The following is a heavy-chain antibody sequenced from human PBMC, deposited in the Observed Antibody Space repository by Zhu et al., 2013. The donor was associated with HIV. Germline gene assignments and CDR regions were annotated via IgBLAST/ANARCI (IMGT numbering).Heavy chain of an antibody. Sequence: QVQLVQSGAEVKKPGASVKVSCKASGFAFTAYYIHWIRQAPGQGLEWMGWMNANSGDTYYPQKFQGRVTITADRSTSTAYLELRSLRSDDTAVYYXARDRYYNLRGYYYESADWGQGTLSPSP. CDR1: GFAFTAYY. V-gene: IGHV1-2*02. CDR2: MNANSGDT. J-gene: IGHJ4*02. CDR3: ARDRYYNLRGYYYESAD. D-gene: IGHD3-22*01.